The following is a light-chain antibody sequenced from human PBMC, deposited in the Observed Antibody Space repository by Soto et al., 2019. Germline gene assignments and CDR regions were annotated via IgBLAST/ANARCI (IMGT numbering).Light chain of an antibody. Sequence: DIQMTQSPSTLSASVGDRVTITCRASKSISSWLAWYQQKPGKAPKLLIYKASSLESGVPSRFSGGGSGTEFTLTISSLQPDDFATYYCQQYNSDPVTFGQGTKVEIK. CDR2: KAS. CDR1: KSISSW. V-gene: IGKV1-5*03. J-gene: IGKJ1*01. CDR3: QQYNSDPVT.